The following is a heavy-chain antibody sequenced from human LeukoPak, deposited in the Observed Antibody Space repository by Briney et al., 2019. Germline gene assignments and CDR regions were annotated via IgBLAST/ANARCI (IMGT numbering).Heavy chain of an antibody. J-gene: IGHJ4*02. Sequence: SETLSLTCTVSGGSISSYYWSWIRQPPGKGLEWIGYIYYSGSTNYNPSLKSRVTISVDTSKNQFSLKLSSVTAADTAVYYCARHPMVRGVMGDYWGQGTLVTVSS. D-gene: IGHD3-10*01. CDR3: ARHPMVRGVMGDY. CDR1: GGSISSYY. V-gene: IGHV4-59*08. CDR2: IYYSGST.